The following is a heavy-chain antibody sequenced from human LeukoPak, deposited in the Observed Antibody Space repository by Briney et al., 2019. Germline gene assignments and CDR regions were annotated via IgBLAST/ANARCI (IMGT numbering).Heavy chain of an antibody. J-gene: IGHJ4*02. CDR2: INPAGSET. CDR1: GFSFSAYW. V-gene: IGHV3-7*01. D-gene: IGHD2-15*01. CDR3: ARFGYVAAVDV. Sequence: PGGSLRLSCAASGFSFSAYWMTWVRQAPGTGLEWVANINPAGSETYYMDPVKGRFSISRDNAKNLVYLQMTSLRAEDTAVYHCARFGYVAAVDVWGQGTPVTVSS.